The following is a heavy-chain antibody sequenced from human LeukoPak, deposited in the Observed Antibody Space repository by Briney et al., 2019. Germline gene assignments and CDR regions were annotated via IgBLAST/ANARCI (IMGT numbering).Heavy chain of an antibody. J-gene: IGHJ6*03. Sequence: GGSLRLSCAASGFTFSSYAMSWVRQAPGKGLEWVSAISGSGGSTYYADSVKGRFTISRDNSKNTLYLQMNSLRAEDTAVYYCAKDGYYYGSGSYLYMDVWGKGTTVTVSS. V-gene: IGHV3-23*01. CDR3: AKDGYYYGSGSYLYMDV. CDR1: GFTFSSYA. D-gene: IGHD3-10*01. CDR2: ISGSGGST.